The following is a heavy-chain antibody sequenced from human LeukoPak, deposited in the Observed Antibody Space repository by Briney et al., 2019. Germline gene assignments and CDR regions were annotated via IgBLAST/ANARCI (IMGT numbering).Heavy chain of an antibody. V-gene: IGHV3-20*01. Sequence: PGGSVTLFCSVSGVTFDVYRTRWAPPAPGEGGEWGSYHNWNGGNIGHAHSVTGRFTISRDNATNSLHLQMNSLRAEETAVYQCAREGPPRSSSLYVGGWVGDYYYGMDVWGEGTTVTVSS. J-gene: IGHJ6*04. CDR3: AREGPPRSSSLYVGGWVGDYYYGMDV. CDR1: GVTFDVYR. CDR2: HNWNGGNI. D-gene: IGHD6-13*01.